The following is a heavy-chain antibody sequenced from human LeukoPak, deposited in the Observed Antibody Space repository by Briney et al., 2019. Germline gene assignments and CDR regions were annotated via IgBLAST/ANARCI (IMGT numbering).Heavy chain of an antibody. CDR1: RFTFNSYW. CDR3: ARENTLMVGGIIGFDY. Sequence: GGSLRLSCAASRFTFNSYWMSWVRQAPGKGLEWVANIKQDGSEKYYVDSVKGRFTISRDNAKNSLYLQMNSLRAEDTAVYYCARENTLMVGGIIGFDYWGQGTLVTVSS. J-gene: IGHJ4*02. CDR2: IKQDGSEK. D-gene: IGHD3-10*01. V-gene: IGHV3-7*01.